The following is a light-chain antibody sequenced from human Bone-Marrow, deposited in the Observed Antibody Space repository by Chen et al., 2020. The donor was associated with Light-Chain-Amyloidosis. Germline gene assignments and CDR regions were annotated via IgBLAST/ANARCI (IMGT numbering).Light chain of an antibody. J-gene: IGLJ2*01. V-gene: IGLV3-25*03. CDR2: RDT. CDR3: QSADSSGTYEVI. CDR1: DLPTKY. Sequence: SYELTQPPSVSVSPGQTARITCSGDDLPTKYAYWYQQKPGQAPVRVIHRDTERPSGISERFSDSSSGTTATLTISGVQAEDEADYHCQSADSSGTYEVIFGGGTKLTVL.